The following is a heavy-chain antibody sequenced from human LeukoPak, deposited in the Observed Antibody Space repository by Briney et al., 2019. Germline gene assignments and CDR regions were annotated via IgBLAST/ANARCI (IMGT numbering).Heavy chain of an antibody. D-gene: IGHD3-10*01. CDR3: ARDHYGSGSYYAFDI. CDR1: GYTFTGYY. V-gene: IGHV1-2*02. J-gene: IGHJ3*02. CDR2: INPNSGGT. Sequence: GASVKVSCKASGYTFTGYYMHWVRQAPGQGLEWMGWINPNSGGTNYAQKFQGRVTMTRDTSIRTAYMELSRLRSDDTAVYYCARDHYGSGSYYAFDIWGQGTMVTVSS.